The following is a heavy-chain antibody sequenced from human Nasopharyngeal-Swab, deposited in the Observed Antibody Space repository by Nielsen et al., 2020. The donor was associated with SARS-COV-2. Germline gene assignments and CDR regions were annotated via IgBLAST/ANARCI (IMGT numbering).Heavy chain of an antibody. J-gene: IGHJ4*02. Sequence: RQAPGKGLEWIGYIYYSGSTYYNPSLKSRVTISVDTSKNQFSLKLSSVTAADTAVYYCARARAAAGIYFDYWGQGTLVTVSS. CDR2: IYYSGST. CDR3: ARARAAAGIYFDY. V-gene: IGHV4-30-4*01. D-gene: IGHD6-13*01.